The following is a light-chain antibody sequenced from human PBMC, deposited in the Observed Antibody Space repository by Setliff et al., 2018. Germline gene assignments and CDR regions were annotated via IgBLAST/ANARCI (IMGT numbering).Light chain of an antibody. CDR2: EVT. Sequence: QSVLAQPAAVSGSPGQSITISCSGTSSDVGGYNFVSWYQQRPGNAPKLLIHEVTKRPSGVSDRFSGSKSGNTASLTISGLQAEDEADYYCLSYTSGTTHALFGGGTKVTVL. CDR3: LSYTSGTTHAL. V-gene: IGLV2-14*03. J-gene: IGLJ2*01. CDR1: SSDVGGYNF.